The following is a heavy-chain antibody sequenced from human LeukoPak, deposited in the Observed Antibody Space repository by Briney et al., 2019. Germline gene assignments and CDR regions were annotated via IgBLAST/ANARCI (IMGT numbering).Heavy chain of an antibody. D-gene: IGHD5-18*01. Sequence: GGSLRLACTASGFMFSSYGMHWVRQAPGKGLDWMAYIQHDGSGQFYADSAKGRFTISRDNSKNTVYLQMNSLRVEDTALYYCAKFDTVMVNHDAFDIWGLGTMVTVSS. J-gene: IGHJ3*02. CDR2: IQHDGSGQ. CDR1: GFMFSSYG. V-gene: IGHV3-30*02. CDR3: AKFDTVMVNHDAFDI.